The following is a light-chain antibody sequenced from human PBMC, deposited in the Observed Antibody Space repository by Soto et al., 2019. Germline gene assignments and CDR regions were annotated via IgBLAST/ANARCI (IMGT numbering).Light chain of an antibody. CDR2: GTS. Sequence: EVVLTQFPSTLSLSPGERATLSCRASQSITSTYVACHHQKPGQAPRLLIHGTSTTYTGIPGRFSGGGTVTDFNLSISRVVPEDFAMYYYEQYERSKRYTFGQGTKVEVK. CDR3: EQYERSKRYT. V-gene: IGKV3-20*01. CDR1: QSITSTY. J-gene: IGKJ1*01.